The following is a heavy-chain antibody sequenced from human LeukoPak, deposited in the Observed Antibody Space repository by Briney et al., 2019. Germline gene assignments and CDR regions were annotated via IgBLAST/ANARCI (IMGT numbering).Heavy chain of an antibody. CDR1: GGSISSGGYY. V-gene: IGHV4-31*03. CDR2: TYYSGST. J-gene: IGHJ6*02. D-gene: IGHD2-2*02. CDR3: ARYLVVPAAIYYYYGMDV. Sequence: KSSQTLSLTCTVSGGSISSGGYYWSWIRQHPGKGLEWIGYTYYSGSTYYNPSLKSRVTISVDTSKNQFSLKLSSVTAADTAVYYCARYLVVPAAIYYYYGMDVWGQGTTVTVSS.